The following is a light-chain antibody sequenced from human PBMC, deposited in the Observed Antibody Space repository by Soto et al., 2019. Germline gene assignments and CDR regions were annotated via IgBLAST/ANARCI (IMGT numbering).Light chain of an antibody. Sequence: DIKMTQSPSSLSASVGARVTISCQASQSISSYLNWYQQKPGKAPKLLIYASSSLQSGVPSRFSGSASGTDFTLTISSLQPEDFATYYCQQSYSTPITFGQGTRLANK. CDR2: ASS. CDR1: QSISSY. CDR3: QQSYSTPIT. V-gene: IGKV1-39*01. J-gene: IGKJ5*01.